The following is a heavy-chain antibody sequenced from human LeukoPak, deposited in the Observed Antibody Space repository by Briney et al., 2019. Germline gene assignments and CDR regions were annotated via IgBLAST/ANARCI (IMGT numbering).Heavy chain of an antibody. V-gene: IGHV3-48*02. Sequence: GGSLRLSCAASGFTFSSYSMNRVRQAPGKGLEWVSYISSSSSTIYYADSVKGRFTIPRDNAKNSLYLQMNSLRDEDTAVYYCARDVYDFWSGPYYYYGMDVWGQGTTVTVSS. CDR2: ISSSSSTI. CDR3: ARDVYDFWSGPYYYYGMDV. D-gene: IGHD3-3*01. CDR1: GFTFSSYS. J-gene: IGHJ6*02.